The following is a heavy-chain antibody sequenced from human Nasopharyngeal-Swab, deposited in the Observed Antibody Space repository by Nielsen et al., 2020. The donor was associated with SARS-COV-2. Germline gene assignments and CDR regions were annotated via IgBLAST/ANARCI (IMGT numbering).Heavy chain of an antibody. CDR1: GFTFSSYA. CDR2: ISGSDYTT. Sequence: GESLKISCAASGFTFSSYAMSWVRQAPGKGLEWVSVISGSDYTTYYADSVKGQFTIPRDNSKNTVNLQMNSLRVEDTAIYYCAKDRDSGDDSDDYYHYYGMDVWGQGTTVTVFS. D-gene: IGHD5-12*01. J-gene: IGHJ6*02. CDR3: AKDRDSGDDSDDYYHYYGMDV. V-gene: IGHV3-23*01.